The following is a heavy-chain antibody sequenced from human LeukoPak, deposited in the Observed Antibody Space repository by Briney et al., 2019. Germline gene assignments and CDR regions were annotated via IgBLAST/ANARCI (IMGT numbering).Heavy chain of an antibody. Sequence: ASVKVSCKASGYTFDIYGITWVRQAPGQGLEWMGWIATYNGKTDYAQNLQGRVTMTTDISTSTAYMELRSLRSDDTAVYYCARVDNSYYYYMDVWGKGTTVTVSS. V-gene: IGHV1-18*01. CDR3: ARVDNSYYYYMDV. D-gene: IGHD2-2*03. CDR2: IATYNGKT. CDR1: GYTFDIYG. J-gene: IGHJ6*03.